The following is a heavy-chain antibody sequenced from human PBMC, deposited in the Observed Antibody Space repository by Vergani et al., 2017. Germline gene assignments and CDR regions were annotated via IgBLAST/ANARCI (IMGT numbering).Heavy chain of an antibody. CDR3: ARGRMIKQLVGGAYYYYGMDV. CDR2: INPNSGGT. Sequence: QVQLVQSGAEVKKPGASVKVSCKASGYTFTGYYMHWVRQAPGQGLEWMGWINPNSGGTNYAQKFQGRVTMTRDTSISTAYMELSRLRSDDTAVYYCARGRMIKQLVGGAYYYYGMDVWGQGTTVTVSS. J-gene: IGHJ6*02. CDR1: GYTFTGYY. V-gene: IGHV1-2*02. D-gene: IGHD6-6*01.